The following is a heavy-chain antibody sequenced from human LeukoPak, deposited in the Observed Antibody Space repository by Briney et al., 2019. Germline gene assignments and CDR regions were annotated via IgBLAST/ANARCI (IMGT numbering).Heavy chain of an antibody. V-gene: IGHV1-18*01. CDR1: GYTFTSYG. CDR3: ATSETGIAAAGIDFDY. J-gene: IGHJ4*02. CDR2: ISAYNGNT. D-gene: IGHD6-13*01. Sequence: ASVKVSCKASGYTFTSYGISWVRQAPGQGLEWMGWISAYNGNTNYAQKLQGRVTMTTDTSTSTAYMELRSLRSDDTAVYYCATSETGIAAAGIDFDYWGQGTLVTVSS.